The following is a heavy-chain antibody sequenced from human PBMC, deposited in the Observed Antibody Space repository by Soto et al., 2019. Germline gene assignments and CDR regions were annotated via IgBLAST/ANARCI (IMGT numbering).Heavy chain of an antibody. CDR2: IYPGDSDT. CDR3: ARRRAVMVRGWYYYGMDV. CDR1: GYSFTSYW. D-gene: IGHD3-10*01. V-gene: IGHV5-51*01. Sequence: PGESLKISCKGSGYSFTSYWIGWVRQMPGKGLEWMGIIYPGDSDTRYSPSFQGQVTISADKSISTAYLQWSSLKASDTAMYYCARRRAVMVRGWYYYGMDVWGQGTTVTVSS. J-gene: IGHJ6*02.